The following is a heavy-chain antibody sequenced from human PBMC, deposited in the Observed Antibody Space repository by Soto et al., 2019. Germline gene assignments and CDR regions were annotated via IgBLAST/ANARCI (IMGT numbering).Heavy chain of an antibody. CDR3: ARGTYYDFWSGYYYFDY. Sequence: SGVSLRLSCAASGLTCSSYWMSWVRQAPGKGLECVANIKQDGSEKYYVDSVKGRFTISRDNAKNSLYLQMNSLRAEDTAVYYCARGTYYDFWSGYYYFDYWGQGTLVTVSS. V-gene: IGHV3-7*03. CDR1: GLTCSSYW. J-gene: IGHJ4*02. D-gene: IGHD3-3*01. CDR2: IKQDGSEK.